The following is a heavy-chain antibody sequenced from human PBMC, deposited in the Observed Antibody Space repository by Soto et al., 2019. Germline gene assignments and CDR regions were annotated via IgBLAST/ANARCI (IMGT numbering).Heavy chain of an antibody. J-gene: IGHJ6*02. CDR3: ARGFIRHCSSTSCYYYYYGMDV. CDR2: IIPIFGTA. Sequence: SVKVSCKASGGTFSSYAISWVRQAPGQGLEWMGGIIPIFGTANYAQKFQGRVTITADKSTSTAYMELSSLRSEDTAVYYCARGFIRHCSSTSCYYYYYGMDVWGQGTTVTVSS. V-gene: IGHV1-69*06. D-gene: IGHD2-2*01. CDR1: GGTFSSYA.